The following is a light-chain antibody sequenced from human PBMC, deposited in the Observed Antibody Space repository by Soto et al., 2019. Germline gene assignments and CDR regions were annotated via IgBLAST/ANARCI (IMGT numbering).Light chain of an antibody. Sequence: QSALTQPASVSGSPGQSITISCIETTSDFGTKKFFSWYQQQPGKAPKLIIYEGTKRPSGVSSRFSGSKSGNTASLTISGLQAEDEADYYCSSYTSSSTLDVFGTGTKLTVL. V-gene: IGLV2-14*02. CDR2: EGT. CDR1: TSDFGTKKF. J-gene: IGLJ1*01. CDR3: SSYTSSSTLDV.